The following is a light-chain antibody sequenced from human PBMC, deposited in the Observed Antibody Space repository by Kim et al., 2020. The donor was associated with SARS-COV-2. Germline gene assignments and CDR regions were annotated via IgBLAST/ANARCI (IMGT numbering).Light chain of an antibody. V-gene: IGLV2-14*03. CDR3: SSYTSSSTVV. Sequence: GQSITISGTGTSSDVGGYNYVSWYQQHPGKAPKLMIYDVNNRPSGVSNRFSGAKSGNTASLTISGLQPEDEADYYCSSYTSSSTVVFGGGTQLTVL. CDR2: DVN. CDR1: SSDVGGYNY. J-gene: IGLJ2*01.